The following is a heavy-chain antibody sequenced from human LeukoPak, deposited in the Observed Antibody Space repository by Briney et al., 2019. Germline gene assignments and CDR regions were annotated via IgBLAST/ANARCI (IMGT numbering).Heavy chain of an antibody. D-gene: IGHD2-15*01. Sequence: SETLSLACAVSGYSISSGYYWGWIRQPPGKGLEWIGSIYHSGSTYYNPSLKSRVTISVDASKNQFSLKLSSVTAADTAVYYCARGYCSGGSCYHIKGDFDIWGQGTMVTVSS. CDR1: GYSISSGYY. V-gene: IGHV4-38-2*01. CDR3: ARGYCSGGSCYHIKGDFDI. J-gene: IGHJ3*02. CDR2: IYHSGST.